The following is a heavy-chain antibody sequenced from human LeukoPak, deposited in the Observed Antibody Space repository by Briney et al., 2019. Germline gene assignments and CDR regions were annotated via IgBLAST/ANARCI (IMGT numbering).Heavy chain of an antibody. J-gene: IGHJ6*02. CDR3: ARAYIVVVTAETYYYYGMDA. CDR1: GGTFSSYA. Sequence: SVKVSCKASGGTFSSYAISWVRQAPGQGLEWMGRIIPILGIANYAQKFQGRVTITADKSTSTAYMELSSLRSEDTAVYYCARAYIVVVTAETYYYYGMDAWGQGTTVTVSS. V-gene: IGHV1-69*04. CDR2: IIPILGIA. D-gene: IGHD2-21*02.